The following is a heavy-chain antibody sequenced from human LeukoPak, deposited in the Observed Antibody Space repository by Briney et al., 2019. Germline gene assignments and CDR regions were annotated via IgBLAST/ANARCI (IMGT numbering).Heavy chain of an antibody. CDR2: IYSSGST. Sequence: PSETLSLTCTVSGGSIRDYYWSWIRQPAGKGLEWIGRIYSSGSTYYSPSLNSRVTMSIDTSKNQFSLKLTSVTAADTAVYYCARDRGWSSSPYYYYGMDVWGQGTTVTVSS. CDR3: ARDRGWSSSPYYYYGMDV. CDR1: GGSIRDYY. D-gene: IGHD6-13*01. V-gene: IGHV4-4*07. J-gene: IGHJ6*02.